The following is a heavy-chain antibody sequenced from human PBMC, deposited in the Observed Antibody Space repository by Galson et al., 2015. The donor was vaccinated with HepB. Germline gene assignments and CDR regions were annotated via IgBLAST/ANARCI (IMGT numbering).Heavy chain of an antibody. CDR1: GFTFISYA. CDR2: ISYDGSNK. CDR3: ATEEWDGSYPAY. D-gene: IGHD1-26*01. V-gene: IGHV3-30*04. Sequence: SLRLSCAASGFTFISYAMHWVRQAPGKGLEWVALISYDGSNKYIADSVKGRFTISRDNYKNTLFLQMNSLRVEDTAVYYCATEEWDGSYPAYWGQGTLVTVSS. J-gene: IGHJ4*02.